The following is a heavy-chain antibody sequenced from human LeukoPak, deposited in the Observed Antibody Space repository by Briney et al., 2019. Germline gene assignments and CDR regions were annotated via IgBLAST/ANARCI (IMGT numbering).Heavy chain of an antibody. CDR2: INPNSGGT. CDR1: GYTFTGYY. V-gene: IGHV1-2*02. Sequence: ASVKVSCKASGYTFTGYYTHWVRQAPGQGLEWMGWINPNSGGTNYAQKFQGRVTMTRDTSISTAYMELSRLRSDDTAVYYCARGSTRTYYDILTGQYFDYWGQGTLVTVSS. CDR3: ARGSTRTYYDILTGQYFDY. D-gene: IGHD3-9*01. J-gene: IGHJ4*02.